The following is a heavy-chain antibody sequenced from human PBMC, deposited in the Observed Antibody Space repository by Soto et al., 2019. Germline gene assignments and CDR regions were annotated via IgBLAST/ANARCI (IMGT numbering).Heavy chain of an antibody. CDR3: ATLNIAGSYYYYGMDV. D-gene: IGHD6-13*01. CDR2: IYSGGST. V-gene: IGHV3-53*01. J-gene: IGHJ6*02. CDR1: GFTVSSNY. Sequence: GGSLRLSCAASGFTVSSNYMSWVRQAPGKGLEWVSVIYSGGSTYYADSVKGRFTISRDNSKNTLYLQMNSLRAEDTAVYYCATLNIAGSYYYYGMDVWGQGTTVTVSS.